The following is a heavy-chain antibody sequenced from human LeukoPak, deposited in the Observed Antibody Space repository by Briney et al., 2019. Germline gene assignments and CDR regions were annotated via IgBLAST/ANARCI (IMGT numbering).Heavy chain of an antibody. J-gene: IGHJ4*02. Sequence: GGSLRLSCAASGFTFSSYSMNWVRQAPGKGLEWVSYISSSSTIYYADSVKGRFTISRDNAKNSLYLQMNSLRDEDTAVYYCATPEYSGGHTLGYWGQGTLVTVSS. CDR1: GFTFSSYS. V-gene: IGHV3-48*02. D-gene: IGHD6-19*01. CDR2: ISSSSTI. CDR3: ATPEYSGGHTLGY.